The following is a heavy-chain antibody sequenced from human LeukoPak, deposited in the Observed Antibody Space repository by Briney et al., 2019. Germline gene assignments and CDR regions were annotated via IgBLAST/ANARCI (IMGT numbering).Heavy chain of an antibody. CDR2: IYYSGST. J-gene: IGHJ6*02. CDR3: ARDGVWAYGMDV. Sequence: PSETLSPTCTVSGGSISSSSYYWGWIRQPPGKGLEWIGSIYYSGSTYYNPSLKSRVTISVDTSKNQFSLKLSSVAAADTAVYYCARDGVWAYGMDVWGQGTTVTVSS. V-gene: IGHV4-39*07. D-gene: IGHD2-8*01. CDR1: GGSISSSSYY.